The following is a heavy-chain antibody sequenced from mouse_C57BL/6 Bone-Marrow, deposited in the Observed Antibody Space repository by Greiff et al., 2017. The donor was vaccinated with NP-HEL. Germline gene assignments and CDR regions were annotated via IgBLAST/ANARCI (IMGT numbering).Heavy chain of an antibody. V-gene: IGHV7-3*01. J-gene: IGHJ4*01. D-gene: IGHD2-1*01. Sequence: EVMLVESGGGLVQPGGSLSLSCAASGFTFTDYYMSWVRQPPGKALEWLGFIRNKANGYTTEYSAYVRGRFTISRDNSQCILYLKMNALRADDSATYYCASYCYYGNFYAMDYWGQGTSVTVSS. CDR3: ASYCYYGNFYAMDY. CDR2: IRNKANGYTT. CDR1: GFTFTDYY.